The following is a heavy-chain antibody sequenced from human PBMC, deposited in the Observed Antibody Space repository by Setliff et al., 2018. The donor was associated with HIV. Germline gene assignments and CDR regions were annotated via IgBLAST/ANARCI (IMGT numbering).Heavy chain of an antibody. CDR2: INHSGNT. J-gene: IGHJ4*02. CDR3: ASREGFGELFEEY. D-gene: IGHD3-10*01. Sequence: SETLSLTCAVYGGSFSGYYWIWIRQPPGRGLEWIGEINHSGNTEYNPSLKSRVTISVDTSKNQFSLKLSSVTAADTAVYYCASREGFGELFEEYWGQGTLVTVSS. V-gene: IGHV4-34*01. CDR1: GGSFSGYY.